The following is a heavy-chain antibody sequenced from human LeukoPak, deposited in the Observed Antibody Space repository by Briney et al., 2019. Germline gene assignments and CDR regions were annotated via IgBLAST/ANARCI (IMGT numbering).Heavy chain of an antibody. Sequence: GGSLRLSCAASGFTFSSYWMSWVRQAPGKGLEWVANIKQDGSEKYYVDSVKGRFTISRDNAKNSLYLQMNSLRAEDTAVYYCAITIFGVARAPVDYWGQGTLVTVSS. CDR3: AITIFGVARAPVDY. D-gene: IGHD3-3*01. CDR2: IKQDGSEK. V-gene: IGHV3-7*01. CDR1: GFTFSSYW. J-gene: IGHJ4*02.